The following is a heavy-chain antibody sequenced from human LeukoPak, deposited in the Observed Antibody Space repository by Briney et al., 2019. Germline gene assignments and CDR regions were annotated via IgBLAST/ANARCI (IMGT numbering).Heavy chain of an antibody. D-gene: IGHD3-22*01. CDR1: GGSISSYY. Sequence: SETLSLTCTVSGGSISSYYWSWIRQPPGKGLEWIGYVFYSGRTDHNPSLKSRLTISADTSKNQFSLKLSSVTAADTAVYYCARPSTYYYDSSGHGAFDIWGQGTMVTVSS. V-gene: IGHV4-59*08. CDR3: ARPSTYYYDSSGHGAFDI. J-gene: IGHJ3*02. CDR2: VFYSGRT.